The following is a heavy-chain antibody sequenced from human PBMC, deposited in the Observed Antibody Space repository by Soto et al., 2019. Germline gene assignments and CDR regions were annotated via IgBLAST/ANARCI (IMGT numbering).Heavy chain of an antibody. CDR1: GGSISSSTYS. CDR3: ARGAPRNSYYYYGMDV. D-gene: IGHD1-1*01. CDR2: IYYSGTT. J-gene: IGHJ6*02. Sequence: QVQLQESGPGLVKPSQTLSLTCTVSGGSISSSTYSWSWIRQHPGRGLEWIGYIYYSGTTYSNPSLGSRVTMSVDTSKNQFSLKLSSVSAADTALYYCARGAPRNSYYYYGMDVWGQGTTVTVSS. V-gene: IGHV4-31*03.